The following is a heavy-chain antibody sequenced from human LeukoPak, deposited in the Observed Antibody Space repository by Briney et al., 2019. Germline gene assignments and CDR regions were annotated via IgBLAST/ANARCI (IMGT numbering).Heavy chain of an antibody. J-gene: IGHJ5*02. V-gene: IGHV1-58*01. Sequence: GASVKVSCKASGFTFTSSAVQWVRQARGQRLEWIGWIVVGSGNTNYAQKFQERVTITRDMSTSTAYMELSSLKASDTAMYYCARLIGDYGDYNWFDPWGQGTLVTVSS. CDR3: ARLIGDYGDYNWFDP. CDR2: IVVGSGNT. D-gene: IGHD4-17*01. CDR1: GFTFTSSA.